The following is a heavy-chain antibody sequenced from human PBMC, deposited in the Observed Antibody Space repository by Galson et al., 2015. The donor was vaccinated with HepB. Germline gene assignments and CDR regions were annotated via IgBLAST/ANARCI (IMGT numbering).Heavy chain of an antibody. J-gene: IGHJ4*02. Sequence: SLRLSCAASGFTFSSYAMSWVRQAPGKGLEWVSAISGSGGSTYYADSVKGRFTISRDNSKNTLYLQMNSLRAEDTAVYYCAKDRMGYYGSGGLAAYWGQGTLVTVSS. CDR3: AKDRMGYYGSGGLAAY. D-gene: IGHD3-10*01. CDR2: ISGSGGST. V-gene: IGHV3-23*01. CDR1: GFTFSSYA.